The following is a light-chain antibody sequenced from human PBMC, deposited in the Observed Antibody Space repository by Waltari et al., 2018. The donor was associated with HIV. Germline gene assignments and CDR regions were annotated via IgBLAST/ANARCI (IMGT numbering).Light chain of an antibody. V-gene: IGLV1-44*01. CDR3: ASWDDRLSGWV. CDR1: SSNIGSNT. J-gene: IGLJ3*02. Sequence: QSVLTQPPSASGTPGQRVTISCSVSSSNIGSNTVNWYQQVPGTAPKLLIYSNNQRPSGVPDRFSGSKSGTSASLAISGLQSEDEVDYFCASWDDRLSGWVFGGGTKLTVL. CDR2: SNN.